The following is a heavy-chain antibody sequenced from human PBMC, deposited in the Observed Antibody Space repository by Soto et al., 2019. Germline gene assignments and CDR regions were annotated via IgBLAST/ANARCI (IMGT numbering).Heavy chain of an antibody. CDR2: IYCDDDK. Sequence: QITLNESGPTQVKPRQTLTLTCTFSGFSLTTSGVGVGWIRQSPGKAPEGLALIYCDDDKRYRPSLKIRLTTTKDTSKDQVVLTMADLDPADTATYYCAHRVLRTVFGLVTTTATYFDFWGQGTPVAVSS. V-gene: IGHV2-5*02. J-gene: IGHJ4*02. D-gene: IGHD3-3*01. CDR1: GFSLTTSGVG. CDR3: AHRVLRTVFGLVTTTATYFDF.